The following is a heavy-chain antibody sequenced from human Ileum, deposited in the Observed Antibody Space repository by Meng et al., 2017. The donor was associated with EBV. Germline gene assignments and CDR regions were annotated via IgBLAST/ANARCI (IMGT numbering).Heavy chain of an antibody. CDR2: INHRGGA. J-gene: IGHJ4*02. CDR1: GGSFSGYY. CDR3: ASHPGGNSQYYSSGDDY. Sequence: QGRVQQWGAGLLKPSETLSPTCAVYGGSFSGYYWSWIRQPPGKGLEWSGEINHRGGAFYNPSLKSRVTMSIDTSKNQFSLKLNSVTAADTAVYYCASHPGGNSQYYSSGDDYWGQGALVTVSS. V-gene: IGHV4-34*01. D-gene: IGHD3-22*01.